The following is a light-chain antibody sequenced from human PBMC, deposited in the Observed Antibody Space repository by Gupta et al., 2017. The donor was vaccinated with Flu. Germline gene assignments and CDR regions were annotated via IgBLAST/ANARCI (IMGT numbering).Light chain of an antibody. CDR3: MQTTHWPRT. CDR2: QVS. V-gene: IGKV2-30*01. CDR1: HILVYSDGITY. Sequence: DVVVTQFPLSLPVIPGQPASISCNSSHILVYSDGITYLNWFQLRPGLSPRRLLYQVSTRDSGVPDRFSGRGSGTDFTLKIRRVDAEDVGVYYCMQTTHWPRTFGQGTRVEI. J-gene: IGKJ1*01.